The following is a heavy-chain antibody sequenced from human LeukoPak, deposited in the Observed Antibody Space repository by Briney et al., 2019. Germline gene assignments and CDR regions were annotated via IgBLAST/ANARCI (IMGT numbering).Heavy chain of an antibody. CDR3: ARVKTAAGGSYYFDY. CDR2: ISSSSSTI. Sequence: GGSLRLSCAASGFTFSSYSMNWVRQAPGKGLEGVSYISSSSSTIYYADSVKGRFTISRDNAKNSLYLQMNSLRAEDTAVYYCARVKTAAGGSYYFDYWGQGTLVTVSS. J-gene: IGHJ4*02. D-gene: IGHD6-13*01. CDR1: GFTFSSYS. V-gene: IGHV3-48*04.